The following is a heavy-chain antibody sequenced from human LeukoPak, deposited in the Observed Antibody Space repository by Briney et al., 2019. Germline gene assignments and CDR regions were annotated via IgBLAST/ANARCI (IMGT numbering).Heavy chain of an antibody. J-gene: IGHJ4*02. Sequence: GGSLRLSCAASGFTFSSYWMDWVRRAPGKGLEWVANIKQDGSEKNYVDSVKGRFIISRDNAKNSLYLQMNTLRADDTAVYYCARDGFGTGSNWGQGTLVTVSS. V-gene: IGHV3-7*03. CDR1: GFTFSSYW. CDR3: ARDGFGTGSN. D-gene: IGHD3-16*01. CDR2: IKQDGSEK.